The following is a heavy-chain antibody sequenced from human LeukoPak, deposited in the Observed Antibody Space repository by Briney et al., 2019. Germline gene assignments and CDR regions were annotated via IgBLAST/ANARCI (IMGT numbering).Heavy chain of an antibody. J-gene: IGHJ6*02. Sequence: PGGSLRLSCAASGFTFTDYYMSWIRQAPGKGLEWVSYISSSGSTIYYADSVKGRFTISRDNAKNSLSLQMNSLRAEDTAVYYCARDRYYYDSSGYPNYYGMDVWGQGTTVTVSS. CDR3: ARDRYYYDSSGYPNYYGMDV. CDR2: ISSSGSTI. D-gene: IGHD3-22*01. V-gene: IGHV3-11*04. CDR1: GFTFTDYY.